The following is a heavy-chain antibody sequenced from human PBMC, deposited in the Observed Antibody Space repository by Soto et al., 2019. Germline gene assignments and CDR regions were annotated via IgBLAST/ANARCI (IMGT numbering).Heavy chain of an antibody. D-gene: IGHD3-22*01. V-gene: IGHV3-11*01. Sequence: QVHLMESGRGLVKPGGSLRLSCAASGFAFSAYYMSWIRQAPGKGLEWLSYISESGTTIYYADSVKGRFTISRDNAKNSLYLQMNSLRVEDTAAYYCTRSDYDTSGYTDYWGQGTLVTVSS. CDR1: GFAFSAYY. CDR3: TRSDYDTSGYTDY. J-gene: IGHJ4*02. CDR2: ISESGTTI.